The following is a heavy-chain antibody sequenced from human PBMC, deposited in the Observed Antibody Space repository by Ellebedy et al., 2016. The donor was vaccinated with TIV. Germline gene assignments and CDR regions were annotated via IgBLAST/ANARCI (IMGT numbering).Heavy chain of an antibody. CDR2: IYHSGST. CDR1: GGSFSGYY. CDR3: ARVATGD. D-gene: IGHD5-12*01. J-gene: IGHJ4*02. V-gene: IGHV4-30-2*05. Sequence: LRLXCAVYGGSFSGYYWSWIRQPPGKGLEWIGYIYHSGSTYYNPSLKSRATISVDTSKNQFSLKLSSVTAADTAMYYCARVATGDWGQGTLVTVAS.